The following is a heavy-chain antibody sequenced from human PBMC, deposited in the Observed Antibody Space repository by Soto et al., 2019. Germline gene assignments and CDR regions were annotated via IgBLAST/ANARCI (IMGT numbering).Heavy chain of an antibody. CDR2: MNPNSGNT. Sequence: QVQLVQSGAEVKKPGASVKVSCKASGYTFTSYDINWVRQATGQGLEWMGWMNPNSGNTGYAEKFQGRVAMTRNPSISTAYMALSSLRSEDTAVYYCARGYLWAGRGGMSVWGQGTTVTVSS. CDR3: ARGYLWAGRGGMSV. CDR1: GYTFTSYD. D-gene: IGHD3-16*01. V-gene: IGHV1-8*01. J-gene: IGHJ6*02.